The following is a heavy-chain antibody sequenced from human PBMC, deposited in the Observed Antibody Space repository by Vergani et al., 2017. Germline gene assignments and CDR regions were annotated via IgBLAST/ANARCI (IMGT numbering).Heavy chain of an antibody. CDR3: ARLYGRDSSGSKYFDY. D-gene: IGHD3-22*01. J-gene: IGHJ4*02. CDR2: IHPADSDT. V-gene: IGHV5-51*01. CDR1: GYSFTNYW. Sequence: EVPLVQSGAEVKKPGESLNISCQISGYSFTNYWIGWVRQMPGKGLEWMGIIHPADSDTRYRPSFQGQVTISVDKSISTAYLQRSSLRASDSAMYYCARLYGRDSSGSKYFDYWGQGTLVTVSS.